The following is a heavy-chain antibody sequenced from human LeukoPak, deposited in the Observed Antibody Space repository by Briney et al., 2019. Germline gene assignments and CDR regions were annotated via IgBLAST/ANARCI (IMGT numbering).Heavy chain of an antibody. J-gene: IGHJ4*02. CDR3: ARADWNYANY. D-gene: IGHD1-7*01. Sequence: ASVKVSCKASGYTFTAYYIHWVRQAPGQGLEWMGWINPNSGGTSYAQNFQGKVTMTRDTSISTAYMEPSSLRSDDTAVYYCARADWNYANYWGQGTLVTVSS. V-gene: IGHV1-2*02. CDR2: INPNSGGT. CDR1: GYTFTAYY.